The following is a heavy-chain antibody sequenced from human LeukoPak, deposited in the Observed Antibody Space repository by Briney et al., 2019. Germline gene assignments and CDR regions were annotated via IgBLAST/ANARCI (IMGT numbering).Heavy chain of an antibody. CDR3: ARLPYCGGDCYPKDDAFDI. CDR2: IYPGDSDT. J-gene: IGHJ3*02. V-gene: IGHV5-51*01. D-gene: IGHD2-21*02. CDR1: GYSFTSYW. Sequence: GESLKISCKGSGYSFTSYWIGWVRQMPGKGLEWMGIIYPGDSDTRYSPSFQGQVTISADKSISTAYLQWSSLKASDTAMYYCARLPYCGGDCYPKDDAFDIWGQGTMVTVSS.